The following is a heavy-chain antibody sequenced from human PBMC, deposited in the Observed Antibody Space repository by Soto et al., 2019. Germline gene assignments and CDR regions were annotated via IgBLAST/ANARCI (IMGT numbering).Heavy chain of an antibody. CDR1: GFTFSNNG. D-gene: IGHD2-15*01. CDR2: ISSDGSKK. J-gene: IGHJ4*02. CDR3: AMDLDGGSSRFDY. Sequence: QVQLVESGGGVVQPGRSLRLYCVASGFTFSNNGIHWVRQAPGKGLEWVAVISSDGSKKYYADSVKGRFTISRDNSKNTLYLQMNSLRAEDTAVYYCAMDLDGGSSRFDYWGQGTLVTVSS. V-gene: IGHV3-30*03.